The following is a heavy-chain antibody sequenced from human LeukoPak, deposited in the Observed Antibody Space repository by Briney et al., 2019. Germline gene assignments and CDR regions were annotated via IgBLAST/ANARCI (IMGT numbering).Heavy chain of an antibody. Sequence: SETLSLTCAVYGGSFSGYYWSWIRQPPGKGLEWIGEINHSGSTNYNPSLKSRVTISVDSSKNQFSLKLSSVTAADTAVYYCARVAEGYHYDSSGYYRSFDYWGQGTLVTVSS. CDR2: INHSGST. CDR1: GGSFSGYY. J-gene: IGHJ4*02. D-gene: IGHD3-22*01. V-gene: IGHV4-34*01. CDR3: ARVAEGYHYDSSGYYRSFDY.